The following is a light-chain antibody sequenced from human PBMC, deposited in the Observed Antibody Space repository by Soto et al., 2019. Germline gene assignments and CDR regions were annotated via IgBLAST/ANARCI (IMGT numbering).Light chain of an antibody. V-gene: IGKV1-5*03. CDR2: KAS. CDR3: QQYNSYPYT. CDR1: QSISTW. Sequence: DIQMTQSPSTLSASVGDRVTITCWASQSISTWLAWYQQKPGKAPKVLLYKASSLESGVPSRFSGSGSGTEFTLTISSLQPDDFATYYCQQYNSYPYTFGQGTKLEIK. J-gene: IGKJ2*01.